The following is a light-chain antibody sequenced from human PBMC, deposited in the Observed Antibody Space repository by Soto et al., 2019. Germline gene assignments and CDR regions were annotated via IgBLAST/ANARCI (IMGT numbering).Light chain of an antibody. V-gene: IGKV3-11*01. Sequence: EIVLTQSPATLSFSPGERATLSCRASQSVGSYLAWYKQKPGQAPRLLIYDASNRATGITARFSGSGSGKDFTITIRSIENEDFEVYYCQKRSNWPTALGQGTRLEIK. CDR2: DAS. CDR3: QKRSNWPTA. CDR1: QSVGSY. J-gene: IGKJ5*01.